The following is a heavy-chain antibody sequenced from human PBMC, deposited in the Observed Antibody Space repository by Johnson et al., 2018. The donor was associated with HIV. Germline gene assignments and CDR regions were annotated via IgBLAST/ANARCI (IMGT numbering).Heavy chain of an antibody. Sequence: VQLVETGGGLIQPGGSLRLSCAASGFTVSSNYMSWVRQAPGKGPEWVSVIYSGGSTYYADSVKGRFTISRDNSKNTLYLQMNSLRAEDTAVYYCARGYSGSDDALDIWGQGTMVTVSS. J-gene: IGHJ3*02. CDR3: ARGYSGSDDALDI. CDR2: IYSGGST. CDR1: GFTVSSNY. D-gene: IGHD1-26*01. V-gene: IGHV3-53*02.